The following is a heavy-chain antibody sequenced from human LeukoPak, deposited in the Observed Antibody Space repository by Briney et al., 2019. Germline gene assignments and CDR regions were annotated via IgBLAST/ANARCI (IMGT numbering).Heavy chain of an antibody. Sequence: GRSLRLSCAASGFTFSSYGMHWVRQAPGKGLEWVAVISYDGSNKYYADSVKGRFTISRDNAKNSLYLQMNSLRAEDTAVYYCAREVAYSRDYWGLGTLVTVSS. CDR1: GFTFSSYG. V-gene: IGHV3-30*03. J-gene: IGHJ4*02. D-gene: IGHD6-13*01. CDR3: AREVAYSRDY. CDR2: ISYDGSNK.